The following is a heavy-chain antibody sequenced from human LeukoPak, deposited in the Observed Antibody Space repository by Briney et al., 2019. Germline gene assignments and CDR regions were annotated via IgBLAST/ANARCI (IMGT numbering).Heavy chain of an antibody. CDR3: GRVPVASKPQDY. J-gene: IGHJ4*02. CDR1: GFTFDDYG. Sequence: SGGSLRLSCAASGFTFDDYGMSWVRQAPGKGLEWVSGINWNGGSTGYADSVKGRFTISRDNSKNTLYLQMNSLRAEGTAVYYCGRVPVASKPQDYWGQGTLVTVSS. CDR2: INWNGGST. D-gene: IGHD5-12*01. V-gene: IGHV3-20*04.